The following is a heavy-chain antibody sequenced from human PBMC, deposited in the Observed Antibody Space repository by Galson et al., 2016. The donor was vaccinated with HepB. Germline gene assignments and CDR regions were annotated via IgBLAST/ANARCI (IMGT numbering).Heavy chain of an antibody. CDR1: GFSLSTSGVG. Sequence: PALVKPTQTLTLTCTFSGFSLSTSGVGVGWIRQPPGEALEWLALIYWDDDKRYSPPLKSRLTITKDTSKNQVVLTMTNMHPVDTATYYGAHRPTLGGSNKGNWFDPWGQGTLVTVSS. J-gene: IGHJ5*02. D-gene: IGHD1-26*01. V-gene: IGHV2-5*02. CDR3: AHRPTLGGSNKGNWFDP. CDR2: IYWDDDK.